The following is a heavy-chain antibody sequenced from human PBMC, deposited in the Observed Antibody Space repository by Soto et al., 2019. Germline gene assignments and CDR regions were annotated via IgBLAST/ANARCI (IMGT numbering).Heavy chain of an antibody. CDR1: GYTFTGYY. V-gene: IGHV1-2*04. D-gene: IGHD7-27*01. J-gene: IGHJ3*02. CDR2: INPNSGGT. CDR3: AREGTFNWEDAFDI. Sequence: ASVKVSCKASGYTFTGYYMHWVRQAPGQGLEWMGWINPNSGGTNYAQKFQGWVTMTRDTSISTAYMELSRLRSDDTAVYYRAREGTFNWEDAFDIWGQGTMVTVSS.